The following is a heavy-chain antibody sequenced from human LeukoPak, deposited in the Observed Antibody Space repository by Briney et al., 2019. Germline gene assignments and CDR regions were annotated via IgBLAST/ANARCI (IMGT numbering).Heavy chain of an antibody. CDR2: IGASSATI. D-gene: IGHD3-9*01. J-gene: IGHJ6*02. V-gene: IGHV3-23*01. CDR3: AKESHYDILTGYWNGMDV. Sequence: GGSLRLSCAASGFTFSSSSMSWVRQAPGKGLEWVSYIGASSATIYYADSVKGRFTISRDNPKNTLYLQMNSLRAEDTAVYYCAKESHYDILTGYWNGMDVWGQGTTVTVSS. CDR1: GFTFSSSS.